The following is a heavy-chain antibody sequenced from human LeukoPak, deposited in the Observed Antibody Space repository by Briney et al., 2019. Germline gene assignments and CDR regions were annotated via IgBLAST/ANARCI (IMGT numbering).Heavy chain of an antibody. V-gene: IGHV3-23*01. CDR2: ISGSGGST. J-gene: IGHJ5*02. CDR3: AKDSPYSSSWSAGWFDP. Sequence: PGGSLRLSCAASGFTFSSYGMSWVRQAPGKGLEWVSAISGSGGSTYYADSVKGRFTISRDNSKNTLYLQMNSLRAEDTAVYYCAKDSPYSSSWSAGWFDPWGQGTLVTVSS. D-gene: IGHD6-13*01. CDR1: GFTFSSYG.